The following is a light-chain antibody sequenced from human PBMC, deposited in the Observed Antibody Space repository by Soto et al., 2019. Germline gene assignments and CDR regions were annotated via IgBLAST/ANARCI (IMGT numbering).Light chain of an antibody. CDR3: QQYDNLRVT. J-gene: IGKJ3*01. CDR1: QDISNY. CDR2: DAS. Sequence: DIQMTQSPSSLSASVGDRVTITCQASQDISNYLNWYQQKPGKAPKLLIYDASKLETGVPSRFSGSGSGTDFTFTISSRQPEDIATYYCQQYDNLRVTFGPGTKVDIK. V-gene: IGKV1-33*01.